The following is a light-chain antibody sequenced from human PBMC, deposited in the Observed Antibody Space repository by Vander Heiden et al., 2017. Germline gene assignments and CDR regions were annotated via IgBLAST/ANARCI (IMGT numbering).Light chain of an antibody. J-gene: IGLJ3*02. V-gene: IGLV3-10*01. CDR1: ALPLQY. CDR2: EDS. CDR3: YSTDSRGNHRV. Sequence: SYELTQPPSLSVSPGHPARITCSGDALPLQYAYWYQQKSGQAPVLVIYEDSKRPAGIPERFSGSSSGTRATWTISGAQVEDEADYYCYSTDSRGNHRVFGGGTKLTVL.